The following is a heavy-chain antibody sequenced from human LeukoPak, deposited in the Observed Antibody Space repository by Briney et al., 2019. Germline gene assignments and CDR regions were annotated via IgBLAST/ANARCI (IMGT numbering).Heavy chain of an antibody. CDR1: GFTFSSYG. Sequence: GGSLRLSCAASGFTFSSYGMHWVRQAPGKGLEWVAVISYEGSNKYYADSVKGRFTISRDNSKNTLYLQMNSLRAEDTAVYYCARGITAMVTDYWGQGTLVTVSS. CDR2: ISYEGSNK. V-gene: IGHV3-30*03. J-gene: IGHJ4*02. CDR3: ARGITAMVTDY. D-gene: IGHD5-18*01.